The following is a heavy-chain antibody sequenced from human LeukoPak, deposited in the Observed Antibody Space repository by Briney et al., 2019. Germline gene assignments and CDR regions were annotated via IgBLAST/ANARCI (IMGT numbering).Heavy chain of an antibody. V-gene: IGHV4-59*01. J-gene: IGHJ4*02. D-gene: IGHD3-3*01. CDR2: IYYSGST. CDR3: ARGVPEYYDFWSGYFYYFDY. Sequence: KASETLSLTCTVPGGSISSYYWSWIRQPPGKGLEWIGYIYYSGSTNYNPSLKSRVTISVDTSKNQFSLKLTSVTAADTAVYYCARGVPEYYDFWSGYFYYFDYWGQGTLVTVSS. CDR1: GGSISSYY.